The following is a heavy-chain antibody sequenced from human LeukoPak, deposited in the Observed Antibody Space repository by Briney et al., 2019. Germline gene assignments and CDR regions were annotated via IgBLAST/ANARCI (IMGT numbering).Heavy chain of an antibody. CDR3: AKFEGHPWGTYRLDY. CDR2: VFGGGFGA. CDR1: GFTFGDFA. J-gene: IGHJ4*02. Sequence: GGSLRLSCVASGFTFGDFAMTWGRPAPGEGLEWGAAVFGGGFGAYYVHSVKGRFTISRDNSKNTLYLQMNSLRVEDTAVYYCAKFEGHPWGTYRLDYWGLGTLVTVS. D-gene: IGHD3-16*02. V-gene: IGHV3-23*01.